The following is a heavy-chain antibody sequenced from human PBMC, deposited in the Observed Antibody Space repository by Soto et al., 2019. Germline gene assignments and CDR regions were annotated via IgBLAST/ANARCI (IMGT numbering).Heavy chain of an antibody. CDR2: LDNDGTNT. J-gene: IGHJ4*02. CDR1: GFTFSTYW. CDR3: ARDGGTYFDY. Sequence: PGGSLRLSCAASGFTFSTYWMHWVRQAPGKGLVWVSSLDNDGTNTRYADSVKGRFTVSRDNGKNTVYLQMDSLRAEDTAVYYCARDGGTYFDYWGQGTLVTVSS. V-gene: IGHV3-74*01. D-gene: IGHD3-16*01.